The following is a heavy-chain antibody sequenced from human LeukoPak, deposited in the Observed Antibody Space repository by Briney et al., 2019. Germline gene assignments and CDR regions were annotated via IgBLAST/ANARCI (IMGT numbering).Heavy chain of an antibody. V-gene: IGHV4-34*01. CDR2: INHSGSI. Sequence: SETLSLTCAVYGGSFGDYYWSWIRQPPGKRLEWIGEINHSGSINYNPSLKSRVTLSVDTSKNQFSLKLTSTTAADTALYYCARGRVVGDYVLDSWGQGTLVTVSS. CDR3: ARGRVVGDYVLDS. D-gene: IGHD3-16*01. J-gene: IGHJ4*02. CDR1: GGSFGDYY.